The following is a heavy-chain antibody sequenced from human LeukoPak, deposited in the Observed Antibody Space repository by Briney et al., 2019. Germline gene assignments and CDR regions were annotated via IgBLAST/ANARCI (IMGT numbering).Heavy chain of an antibody. V-gene: IGHV3-64D*09. CDR1: GFTFSSYA. CDR2: ISSNGGST. Sequence: PGGSLRLSCSASGFTFSSYAMHWVRQAPGKGPEYVSAISSNGGSTYYAESVKGRFTISRDNSKNTLYLQMSSLRAEDTAVYYCVKASWIRLWTRFDYWGQGTLVTVSS. J-gene: IGHJ4*02. D-gene: IGHD5-18*01. CDR3: VKASWIRLWTRFDY.